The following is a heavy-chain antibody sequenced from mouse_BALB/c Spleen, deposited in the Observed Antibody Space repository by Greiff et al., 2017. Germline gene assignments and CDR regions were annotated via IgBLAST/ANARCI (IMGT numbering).Heavy chain of an antibody. CDR1: GFSLTSYG. J-gene: IGHJ4*01. V-gene: IGHV2-2*02. CDR3: ARVSLLYFEDY. D-gene: IGHD2-1*01. Sequence: VMLVESGPGLVQPSQSLSITCTVSGFSLTSYGVHWVRQSPGKGLEWLGVIWSGGSTDYNAAFISRLSISKDNSKSQVFFKMNSLQANDTAIYYCARVSLLYFEDYWGQGTSVTVSS. CDR2: IWSGGST.